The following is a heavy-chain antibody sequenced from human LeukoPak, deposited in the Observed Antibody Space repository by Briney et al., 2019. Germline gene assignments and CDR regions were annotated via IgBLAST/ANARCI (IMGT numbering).Heavy chain of an antibody. CDR1: VYTLTELS. Sequence: ASVKLSCKVSVYTLTELSMHWVRQAPGKGLEWMGGFDPEDGETIYAQKFQGRVTMTEDTSTDTAYMELSSLRSEDTAVYYCATSYVVAHWFDPWGQGTLVTVSS. V-gene: IGHV1-24*01. D-gene: IGHD3-16*01. CDR2: FDPEDGET. J-gene: IGHJ5*02. CDR3: ATSYVVAHWFDP.